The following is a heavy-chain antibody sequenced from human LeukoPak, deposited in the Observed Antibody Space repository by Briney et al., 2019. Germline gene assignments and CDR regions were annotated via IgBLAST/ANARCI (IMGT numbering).Heavy chain of an antibody. D-gene: IGHD4-17*01. CDR1: GFTFSSYS. CDR3: ARDPDGDYVDY. V-gene: IGHV3-48*04. Sequence: GGSLRLSCAASGFTFSSYSMNWVRQAPGKGLEWISYISSSSSTIYHADSVKGRFTISRDNAKNSLYLQMNSLRAEDTAVYYCARDPDGDYVDYWGQGTLVTVSS. J-gene: IGHJ4*02. CDR2: ISSSSSTI.